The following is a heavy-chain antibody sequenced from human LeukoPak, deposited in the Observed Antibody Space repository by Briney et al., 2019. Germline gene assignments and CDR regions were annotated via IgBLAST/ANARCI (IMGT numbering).Heavy chain of an antibody. CDR3: ATEAPGSYYFDY. V-gene: IGHV1-46*01. J-gene: IGHJ4*02. CDR2: VYVTGETT. Sequence: GASVKVSCQASGDTFTYYHIHWVRQAPGQGVAWMGAVYVTGETTRNTQNFQGRVTMTRDPSTGTVYMELTSLRSEDTAVYYCATEAPGSYYFDYWGQGVQVTVSS. CDR1: GDTFTYYH.